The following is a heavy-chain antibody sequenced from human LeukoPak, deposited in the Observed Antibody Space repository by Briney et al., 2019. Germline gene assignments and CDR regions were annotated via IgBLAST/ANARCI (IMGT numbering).Heavy chain of an antibody. J-gene: IGHJ4*02. CDR2: INWNGGST. V-gene: IGHV3-20*04. CDR1: GFTFDDYG. Sequence: PGGSLRLSCAASGFTFDDYGMSWVRQAPGKGLEWASGINWNGGSTGYADSVKGRFTISRDNAKNPLYLQMNSLRAEDTALYYCASTKPRSYSSSWYYFDYWGQGTLVTVSS. CDR3: ASTKPRSYSSSWYYFDY. D-gene: IGHD6-13*01.